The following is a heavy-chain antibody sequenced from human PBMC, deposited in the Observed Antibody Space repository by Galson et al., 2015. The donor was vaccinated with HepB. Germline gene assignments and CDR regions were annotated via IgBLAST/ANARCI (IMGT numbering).Heavy chain of an antibody. CDR1: GFPFSDDY. V-gene: IGHV3-11*01. J-gene: IGHJ4*02. Sequence: SLRLSCAGSGFPFSDDYMSWIRQTPGRGLEWVSYISSSGSTIYYADSVKGRFTISRDNAKNSLYLQMNSLRVEDTAVYYCVRQTVAGVEHWGQGTLVTASS. CDR3: VRQTVAGVEH. D-gene: IGHD6-19*01. CDR2: ISSSGSTI.